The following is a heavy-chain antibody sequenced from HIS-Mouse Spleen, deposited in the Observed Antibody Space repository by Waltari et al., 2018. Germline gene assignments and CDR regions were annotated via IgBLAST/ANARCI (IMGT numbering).Heavy chain of an antibody. V-gene: IGHV3-30*04. D-gene: IGHD1-26*01. CDR2: ISYDGSNK. Sequence: QVQLVESGGGVVQPGRSLRLSCAASGFTFSSYALQWVRQAPGKGLEWVAVISYDGSNKYYADSVKGRFTISRDNSKNTLYLQMNSLRAEDTAVYYCARDVGVGATKGPWGQGTLVTVSS. CDR3: ARDVGVGATKGP. J-gene: IGHJ5*02. CDR1: GFTFSSYA.